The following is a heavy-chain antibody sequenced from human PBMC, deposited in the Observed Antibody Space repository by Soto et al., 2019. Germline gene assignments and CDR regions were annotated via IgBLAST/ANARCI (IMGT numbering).Heavy chain of an antibody. CDR3: ARGPLAMVRGVTDY. Sequence: SETLSLTCAVYGGSFSGYYWSWIRQPPGKGLEWIGEINHSGSTNYNPSLKNRVTISVDTSKNQFSLKLSSVTAADTAVYYCARGPLAMVRGVTDYWGQGTLVTVSS. V-gene: IGHV4-34*01. J-gene: IGHJ4*02. D-gene: IGHD3-10*01. CDR2: INHSGST. CDR1: GGSFSGYY.